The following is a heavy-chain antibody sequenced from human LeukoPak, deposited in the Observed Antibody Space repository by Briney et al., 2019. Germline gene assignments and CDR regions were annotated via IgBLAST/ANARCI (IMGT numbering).Heavy chain of an antibody. CDR2: INPSGGST. CDR1: GYTFTSYY. CDR3: ARAGRAVAGTMEKFDY. V-gene: IGHV1-46*01. Sequence: ASVKVSCKASGYTFTSYYMHWVRQAPGQGLEWMGIINPSGGSTSYAQKFQGRVTMTRDTSTSTVYMELSSLKSEDTAVYYCARAGRAVAGTMEKFDYWGQGTLVTVSS. D-gene: IGHD6-19*01. J-gene: IGHJ4*02.